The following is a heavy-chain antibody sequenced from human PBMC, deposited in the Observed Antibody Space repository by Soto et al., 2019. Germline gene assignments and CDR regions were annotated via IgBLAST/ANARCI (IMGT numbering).Heavy chain of an antibody. D-gene: IGHD2-15*01. J-gene: IGHJ6*03. CDR3: ARESVGYCSGGSCYSSPEDYYYYMDV. CDR1: GYTFTGYY. CDR2: INPNSGGT. Sequence: ASVKGACKASGYTFTGYYRHWVRQATGQGLEWMRWINPNSGGTNYAQKFQGWVTMTRETSISTAYMELSRLRSDDTAVYYCARESVGYCSGGSCYSSPEDYYYYMDVWGKGTTVTVSS. V-gene: IGHV1-2*04.